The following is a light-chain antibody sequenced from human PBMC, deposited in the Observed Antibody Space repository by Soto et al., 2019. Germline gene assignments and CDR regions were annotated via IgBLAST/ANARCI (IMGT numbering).Light chain of an antibody. CDR2: DAS. J-gene: IGKJ4*01. Sequence: EIVLTQSPATLSLSPRERATLSCRASQSVSSYLAWYQQKPGQAPRLLIYDASNRATGIPARFSGSGSGTDFSLTIGGLAPEESAGYCCRQRIQWPPLTCGGGTQVEI. V-gene: IGKV3-11*01. CDR1: QSVSSY. CDR3: RQRIQWPPLT.